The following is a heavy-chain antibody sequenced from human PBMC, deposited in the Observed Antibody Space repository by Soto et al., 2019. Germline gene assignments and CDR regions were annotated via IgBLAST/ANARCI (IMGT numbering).Heavy chain of an antibody. CDR3: ASTQDIVATITGYFDY. CDR1: GGTFSSYA. J-gene: IGHJ4*02. CDR2: IIPTFGTA. D-gene: IGHD5-12*01. Sequence: GASVKVSCKASGGTFSSYAISWVRQAPGQGLEWMGGIIPTFGTANYAQKFQGRVTITADESTSTAYMELSSLRSEDTAVYYCASTQDIVATITGYFDYWGQGTLVTVSS. V-gene: IGHV1-69*13.